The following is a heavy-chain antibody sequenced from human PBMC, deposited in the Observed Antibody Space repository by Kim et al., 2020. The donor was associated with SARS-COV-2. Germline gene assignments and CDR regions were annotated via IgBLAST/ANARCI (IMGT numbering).Heavy chain of an antibody. Sequence: SETLSLTCTVSGGSISSSSYYWGWIRQPPGKGLEWIGSIYYSGSTYYNPSLKSRVTISVDTSKNQFSLKLSSVTAADTAVYYCARNGERIAAVPNVFFDYWGQGTLVTVSS. J-gene: IGHJ4*02. V-gene: IGHV4-39*07. CDR1: GGSISSSSYY. CDR2: IYYSGST. CDR3: ARNGERIAAVPNVFFDY. D-gene: IGHD6-13*01.